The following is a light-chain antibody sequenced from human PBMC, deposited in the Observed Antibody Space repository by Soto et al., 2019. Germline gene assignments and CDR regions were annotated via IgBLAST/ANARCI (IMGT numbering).Light chain of an antibody. J-gene: IGKJ2*01. V-gene: IGKV1-5*03. CDR1: QTINSW. CDR3: QQYNSYPLT. CDR2: KAS. Sequence: DIQMTQSPSTLSASVRDRVTITCRASQTINSWLAWYQQKPGKAPKLLIYKASSLESGVPSRFSGSGSGTEFTLTISTLQPDEFATYYCQQYNSYPLTFGQGTKLQIK.